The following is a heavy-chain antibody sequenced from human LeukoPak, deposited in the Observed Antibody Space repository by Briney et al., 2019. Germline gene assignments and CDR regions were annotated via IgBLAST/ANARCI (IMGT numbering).Heavy chain of an antibody. Sequence: GGSLRLSCAASGFTVRDFWMAWVRQAPGKGLEWVAHVKEDRTADYYVDSVKGRFTISKDDGKNSLHLQMNSLRVEDTAVYYCVRGGWELDYWGQGTLVTVSS. D-gene: IGHD4-23*01. V-gene: IGHV3-7*01. CDR1: GFTVRDFW. CDR2: VKEDRTAD. CDR3: VRGGWELDY. J-gene: IGHJ4*02.